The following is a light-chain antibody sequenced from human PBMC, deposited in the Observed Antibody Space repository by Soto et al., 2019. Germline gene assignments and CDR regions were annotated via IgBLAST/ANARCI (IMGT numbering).Light chain of an antibody. J-gene: IGKJ4*01. V-gene: IGKV1-5*03. CDR2: QTS. CDR1: QSIDSS. Sequence: DVQMTQYPSTLSASIGAGVTISCRASQSIDSSLAWYQQKPGRAPKVIITQTSILEGGVPSRFSGSVSGTEFTLTSTDLQPEDFANYYCQQYKDFPLTFGGGTKVEIK. CDR3: QQYKDFPLT.